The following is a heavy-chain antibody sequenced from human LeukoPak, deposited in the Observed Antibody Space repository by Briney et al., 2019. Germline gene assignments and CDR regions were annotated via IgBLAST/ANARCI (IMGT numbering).Heavy chain of an antibody. V-gene: IGHV4-34*01. D-gene: IGHD3-3*01. CDR2: INHSGST. Sequence: SETLSLTCAVYGGSFSGYYWSWIRQPPGKGLEWIGEINHSGSTNYNPSLKSRVTISVDTSKNQFSLKLSSVTAADTAVYYCASRRPYYDFWSGYYRIWGQGTLVTVSS. J-gene: IGHJ4*02. CDR3: ASRRPYYDFWSGYYRI. CDR1: GGSFSGYY.